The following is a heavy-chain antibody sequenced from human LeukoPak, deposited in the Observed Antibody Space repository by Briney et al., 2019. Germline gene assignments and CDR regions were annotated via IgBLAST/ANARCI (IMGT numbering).Heavy chain of an antibody. Sequence: GGSLRLSCAASGFTFSSYPMTWVRQAPGKGLEWVSTIGSSVGDTHYADSVKGRFTISRDNSKNTLYLQMNSLRAEDTAVYYCARAPSGYYYGFDSYFDYWGQGTLVTVSS. CDR3: ARAPSGYYYGFDSYFDY. CDR1: GFTFSSYP. V-gene: IGHV3-23*01. CDR2: IGSSVGDT. J-gene: IGHJ4*02. D-gene: IGHD3-22*01.